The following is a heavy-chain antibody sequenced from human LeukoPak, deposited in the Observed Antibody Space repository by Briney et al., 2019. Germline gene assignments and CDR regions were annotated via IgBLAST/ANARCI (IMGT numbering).Heavy chain of an antibody. D-gene: IGHD1-26*01. V-gene: IGHV4-34*01. Sequence: PSETLSLTCAVSGGSVTDHYWSWIRQPPGEGLEWIAEIHHSGSIKYNPSLQSRVTISMDTSKNQFSLKLSSVTAADTAVYYCARDLSGVGATTDAFDIWGQGTMVTVSS. CDR1: GGSVTDHY. CDR2: IHHSGSI. CDR3: ARDLSGVGATTDAFDI. J-gene: IGHJ3*02.